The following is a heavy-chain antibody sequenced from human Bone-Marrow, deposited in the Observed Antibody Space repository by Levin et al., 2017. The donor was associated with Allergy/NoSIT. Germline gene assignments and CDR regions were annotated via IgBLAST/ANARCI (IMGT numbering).Heavy chain of an antibody. CDR1: GFTFTTYW. J-gene: IGHJ4*02. D-gene: IGHD5-12*01. CDR3: ATGGCATTSCPYRFAS. V-gene: IGHV3-7*03. Sequence: HPGGSLRLSCATSGFTFTTYWMSWLRLTPGKGLEWVANIKQDGSEKKYVDSVKGRFTISRDNVKNSLHLQMNSLRAEDTAVYYCATGGCATTSCPYRFASWGQGTLVTVSS. CDR2: IKQDGSEK.